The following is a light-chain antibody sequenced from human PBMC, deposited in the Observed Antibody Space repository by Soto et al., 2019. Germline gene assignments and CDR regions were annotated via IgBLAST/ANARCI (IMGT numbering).Light chain of an antibody. J-gene: IGKJ1*01. V-gene: IGKV3-15*01. CDR1: QSVSSSY. CDR2: GAS. CDR3: QQYNNWPPWT. Sequence: DIVLTQSPGALSLSPWERATLSCRTSQSVSSSYLAWYQQKPGQAPRLLIYGASTRATGIPARFSGSGSGTEFTLTISSLQSEDFAVYYCQQYNNWPPWTFGQGTKVDIK.